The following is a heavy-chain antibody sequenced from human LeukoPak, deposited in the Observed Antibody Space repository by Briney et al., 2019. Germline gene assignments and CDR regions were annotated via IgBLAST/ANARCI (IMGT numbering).Heavy chain of an antibody. CDR2: INHSGST. CDR1: GGSFSGYY. Sequence: TSETLSLTCAVYGGSFSGYYWSWIRQPPGKGLEWIGEINHSGSTNYNPSLKSRVTISVDTSKNQFSLKLSSVTAADTAVYYCARRRAMGLYYSDYWGQGTVITVSS. J-gene: IGHJ4*02. CDR3: ARRRAMGLYYSDY. V-gene: IGHV4-34*01. D-gene: IGHD5-18*01.